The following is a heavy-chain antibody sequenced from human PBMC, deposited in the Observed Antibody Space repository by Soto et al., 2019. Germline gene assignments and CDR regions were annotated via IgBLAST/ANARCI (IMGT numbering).Heavy chain of an antibody. D-gene: IGHD5-12*01. V-gene: IGHV1-2*04. J-gene: IGHJ4*02. CDR2: INPNSGGT. CDR1: GYTFTGYY. CDR3: GRDKMVVYDYFYPLCSFDF. Sequence: GAXVKVSCKASGYTFTGYYMHWVRQAPGQGLEWMGWINPNSGGTNYAQKFQGWVTMTRDTSISTAYMELSRLRSDDTAVYYCGRDKMVVYDYFYPLCSFDFWGQGTLVTVSS.